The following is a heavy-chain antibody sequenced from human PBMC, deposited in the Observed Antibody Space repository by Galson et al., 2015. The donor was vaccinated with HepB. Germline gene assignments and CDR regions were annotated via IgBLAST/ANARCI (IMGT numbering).Heavy chain of an antibody. J-gene: IGHJ4*02. V-gene: IGHV3-23*01. Sequence: SLRLSCAASGFTFSSYAMSWVRQAPGKGLEWVSAISGSGGSTYYADSVKGRFTISRDNSKNALYLQMNSLRAGDTALYYCAKESGRTAYGDYWGQGSLVTVSS. CDR3: AKESGRTAYGDY. CDR1: GFTFSSYA. D-gene: IGHD2-21*02. CDR2: ISGSGGST.